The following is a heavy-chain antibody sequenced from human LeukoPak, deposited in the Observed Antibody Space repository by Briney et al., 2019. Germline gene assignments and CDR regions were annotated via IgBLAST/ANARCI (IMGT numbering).Heavy chain of an antibody. V-gene: IGHV3-23*01. D-gene: IGHD3-22*01. CDR2: ISGSGGST. Sequence: GGSLRLSCAASGFTFSSYAMSWVRQAPGKGLEWVSAISGSGGSTYYADSVKGRFNISRDNSKNTLYLQMNSLRAEDTAVYYCAKDKEHSYYYDSSGYGYWGQGTLVTVSS. CDR1: GFTFSSYA. CDR3: AKDKEHSYYYDSSGYGY. J-gene: IGHJ4*02.